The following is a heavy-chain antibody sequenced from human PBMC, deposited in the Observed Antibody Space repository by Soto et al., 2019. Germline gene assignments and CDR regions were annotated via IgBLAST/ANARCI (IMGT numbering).Heavy chain of an antibody. V-gene: IGHV4-34*01. Sequence: PSETLSLTCAVYGGSFSGYYWSWIRQPPGKGLEWIGEINHSGSTNYNPSLKSRVTISVDTSKNQFSLKLSSVTAADTAVYYCARAENSGSYRFDYWGQGTLVTVS. CDR2: INHSGST. CDR3: ARAENSGSYRFDY. CDR1: GGSFSGYY. J-gene: IGHJ4*02. D-gene: IGHD1-26*01.